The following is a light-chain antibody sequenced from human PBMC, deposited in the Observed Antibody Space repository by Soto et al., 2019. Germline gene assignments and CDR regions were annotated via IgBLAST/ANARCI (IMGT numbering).Light chain of an antibody. V-gene: IGLV2-23*01. Sequence: QSALTQPASVSGSPGQSITISCTGTSSDVGSYNLVSWYQQHPGKAPKLMIYEGSTRPSGVSNRFSGSKSGNTASLTISGVQAEDEAEYYCCSYAGSSVAFGGGTRLTVL. J-gene: IGLJ2*01. CDR2: EGS. CDR3: CSYAGSSVA. CDR1: SSDVGSYNL.